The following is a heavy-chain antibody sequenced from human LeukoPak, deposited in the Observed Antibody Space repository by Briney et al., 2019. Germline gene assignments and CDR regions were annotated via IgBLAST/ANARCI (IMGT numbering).Heavy chain of an antibody. CDR1: GGSFSGYY. V-gene: IGHV4-34*01. CDR2: INHSGST. D-gene: IGHD4-17*01. CDR3: AGGTTVTTLVY. J-gene: IGHJ4*02. Sequence: PSETLSLTCAVYGGSFSGYYWSWIRQPPGKGLEWIGEINHSGSTNYNPSLKSRVTISVDTSKNQFSLKLSSVTAADTAVYYCAGGTTVTTLVYWGQGTLVTVSS.